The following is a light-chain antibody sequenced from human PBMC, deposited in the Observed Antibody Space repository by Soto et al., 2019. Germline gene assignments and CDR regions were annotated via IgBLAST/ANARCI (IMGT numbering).Light chain of an antibody. CDR1: STDFVSYNR. CDR2: EAS. CDR3: QSYDISLHNYV. J-gene: IGLJ1*01. V-gene: IGLV2-18*02. Sequence: QSALTQPPSVSGSPGQSVTISCTGTSTDFVSYNRVSWYQQPPGTAPKLIIYEASNRPSGVPDRFSGSKSGNTASLTISGLQAADEADYYCQSYDISLHNYVFGTGTKLTVL.